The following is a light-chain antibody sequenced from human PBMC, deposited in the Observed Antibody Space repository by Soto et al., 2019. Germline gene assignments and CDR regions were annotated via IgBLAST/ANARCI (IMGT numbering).Light chain of an antibody. CDR3: QQSYGTPRT. CDR2: TAS. J-gene: IGKJ1*01. CDR1: QNINNY. V-gene: IGKV1-39*01. Sequence: DIQMTQSPSSLSASVGDRVTITCRASQNINNYLNWYQQKPGQAPKLLISTASSLRGGFPSRFSGSRSGTDFTLTISSLIFDDIATYYCQQSYGTPRTFDQGTKVEIK.